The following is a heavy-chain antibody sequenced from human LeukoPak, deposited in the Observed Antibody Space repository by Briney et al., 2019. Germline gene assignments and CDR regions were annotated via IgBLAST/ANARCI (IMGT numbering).Heavy chain of an antibody. CDR1: GFTFSSYV. CDR2: ISHDGII. J-gene: IGHJ4*02. V-gene: IGHV3-74*01. D-gene: IGHD5-24*01. CDR3: ARDWVYKIDY. Sequence: GGSLRLSCETAGFTFSSYVMHWVRRTPGKGLVWVSRISHDGIIGYADSVKGRFTISRDSAKNTLTLQMNSLRVEDTAVYFCARDWVYKIDYWGRGTLVTVSS.